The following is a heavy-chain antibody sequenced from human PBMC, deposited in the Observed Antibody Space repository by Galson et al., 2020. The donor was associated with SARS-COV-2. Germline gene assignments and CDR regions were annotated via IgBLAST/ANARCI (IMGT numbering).Heavy chain of an antibody. CDR3: AREGYYYGSGKLHDAFDI. CDR1: GGSISSYY. Sequence: SETLSLTCTVSGGSISSYYWSWIRQPPGKGLEWIGYIYYSGSTNYNPSLKSRVTISVDTSKNQFSLKLSSVTAADTAVYYCAREGYYYGSGKLHDAFDIWGQGTMVTVSS. D-gene: IGHD3-10*01. J-gene: IGHJ3*02. V-gene: IGHV4-59*01. CDR2: IYYSGST.